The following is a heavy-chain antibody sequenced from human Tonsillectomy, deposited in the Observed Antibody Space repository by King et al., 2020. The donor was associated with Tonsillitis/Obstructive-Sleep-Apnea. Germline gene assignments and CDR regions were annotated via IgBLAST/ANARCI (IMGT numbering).Heavy chain of an antibody. V-gene: IGHV3-30*04. CDR3: ARPGDYELLYYFDC. CDR1: GFTFSSFA. D-gene: IGHD4-17*01. J-gene: IGHJ4*02. CDR2: ISHDGINQ. Sequence: QLVQSGGGVVQPGRSLRLSCAASGFTFSSFAMHWVRQAPGKGLEWVAVISHDGINQYYADSVKGRFTISRDNSKNTLYLQMNSLRTEDTAVYYCARPGDYELLYYFDCWGQGTLVTVSS.